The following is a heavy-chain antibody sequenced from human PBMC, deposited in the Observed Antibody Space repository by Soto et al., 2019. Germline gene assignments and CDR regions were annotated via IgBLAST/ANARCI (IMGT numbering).Heavy chain of an antibody. CDR3: AADAFDI. J-gene: IGHJ3*02. CDR1: GFTFSSYG. V-gene: IGHV3-64*01. Sequence: ESGGGLVQPGGSLRLSCAASGFTFSSYGIHWVRQAPGKGLEYVSAISSNGGSTYYASSVKGRFTISRDNSKNTVYLQMGSLRAEDMAVYYCAADAFDIWGQGTMVTVSS. CDR2: ISSNGGST.